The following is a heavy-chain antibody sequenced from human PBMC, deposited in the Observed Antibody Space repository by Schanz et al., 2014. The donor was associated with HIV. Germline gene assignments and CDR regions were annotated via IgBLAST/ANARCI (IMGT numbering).Heavy chain of an antibody. J-gene: IGHJ4*02. CDR3: ARGYCSGGTCYSGDY. V-gene: IGHV1-8*01. CDR1: GYTFTSYD. D-gene: IGHD2-15*01. Sequence: QVQLVQSGAEVKKPGASVKVSCKASGYTFTSYDINWVRQATGQGLEWMGWMNPNSGNTNYAQNLQGRVTMTADTXXXXAYMELRSLTSXXXXXXXCARGYCSGGTCYSGDYWGQGTLVTVSS. CDR2: MNPNSGNT.